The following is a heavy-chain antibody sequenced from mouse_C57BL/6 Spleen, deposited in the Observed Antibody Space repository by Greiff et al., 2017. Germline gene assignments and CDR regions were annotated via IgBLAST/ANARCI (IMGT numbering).Heavy chain of an antibody. Sequence: QVQLQQSGAELVKPGASVKISCKASGYAFSSYWMNWVKQRPGKGLEWIGQIYPGDGDTNYNGKFKGKATLTADKSSSTAYMQLSSLTSEDSAVYCCARVTGTGGLYFDYWGQGTTLTVSS. D-gene: IGHD4-1*01. CDR3: ARVTGTGGLYFDY. CDR1: GYAFSSYW. V-gene: IGHV1-80*01. CDR2: IYPGDGDT. J-gene: IGHJ2*01.